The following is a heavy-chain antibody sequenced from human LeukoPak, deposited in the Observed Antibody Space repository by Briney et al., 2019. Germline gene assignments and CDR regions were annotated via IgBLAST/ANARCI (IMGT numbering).Heavy chain of an antibody. J-gene: IGHJ3*02. V-gene: IGHV1-69*06. D-gene: IGHD3-22*01. CDR2: IIPIFGTA. CDR1: GGTFSSYA. CDR3: AREGYYYDSSGYQGDDAFDI. Sequence: GASVKVSCKASGGTFSSYAISWVRQAPGQGLEWMGGIIPIFGTANYAQKFQGRVTITADKSTSTAYMELSSLRSEDTAVYYCAREGYYYDSSGYQGDDAFDIWGQGTMVTVSS.